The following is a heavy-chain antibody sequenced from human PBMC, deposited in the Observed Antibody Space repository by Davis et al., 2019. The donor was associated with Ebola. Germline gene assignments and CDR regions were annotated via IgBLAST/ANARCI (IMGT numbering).Heavy chain of an antibody. CDR1: GGSISRYY. V-gene: IGHV4-59*01. Sequence: MPSETLSLTCTVSGGSISRYYWSWIRQPPGKGLEWIGYIFYNGSTNYNPPLKSRVTISLDTSKNHFSLKLSSVTAADTAVYYCARGQKLWFGEFHLPYYFDYWGQGTLVTVSS. CDR3: ARGQKLWFGEFHLPYYFDY. D-gene: IGHD3-10*01. J-gene: IGHJ4*02. CDR2: IFYNGST.